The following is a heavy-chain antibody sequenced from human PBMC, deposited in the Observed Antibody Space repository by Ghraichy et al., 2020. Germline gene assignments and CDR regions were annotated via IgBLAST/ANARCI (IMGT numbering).Heavy chain of an antibody. CDR2: MNPNSGNT. CDR1: GYTFTSYD. J-gene: IGHJ6*02. CDR3: ARRLRYFDWFSPYYGMDV. Sequence: ASVKVSCKASGYTFTSYDINWVRQATGQGLEWMGWMNPNSGNTGYAQKFQGRVTMTRNTSISTAYMELSSLRSEDTAVYYCARRLRYFDWFSPYYGMDVWGQGTTVTVSS. V-gene: IGHV1-8*01. D-gene: IGHD3-9*01.